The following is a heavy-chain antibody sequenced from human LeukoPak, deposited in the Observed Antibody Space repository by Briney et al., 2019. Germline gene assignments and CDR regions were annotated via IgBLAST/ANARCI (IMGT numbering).Heavy chain of an antibody. Sequence: NPSETLSLTCTVSGGSISSYYWSWIRQPPGKGLEWIGYIYYSGSTNYNPSLKSRVTISVDTSKNQFSLKLSSVTAADTAVYYCARGIYDSSGYPITPHFHYFDYWGQGTLVTVSS. J-gene: IGHJ4*02. CDR1: GGSISSYY. CDR2: IYYSGST. D-gene: IGHD3-22*01. V-gene: IGHV4-59*01. CDR3: ARGIYDSSGYPITPHFHYFDY.